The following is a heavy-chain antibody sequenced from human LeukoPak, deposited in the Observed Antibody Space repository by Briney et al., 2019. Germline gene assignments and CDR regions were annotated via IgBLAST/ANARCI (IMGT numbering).Heavy chain of an antibody. CDR1: GFTFRSYA. CDR2: ISGSGGST. V-gene: IGHV3-23*01. D-gene: IGHD6-13*01. Sequence: PGGSLRLSCAASGFTFRSYAMNWVRQAPGKGLEWVSTISGSGGSTYYADSVKGRFTISRGNSKNTLYLQLNSLRAEDTAVYYCAKEISGYSSSWARFDCWGQGTLVTVSS. CDR3: AKEISGYSSSWARFDC. J-gene: IGHJ4*02.